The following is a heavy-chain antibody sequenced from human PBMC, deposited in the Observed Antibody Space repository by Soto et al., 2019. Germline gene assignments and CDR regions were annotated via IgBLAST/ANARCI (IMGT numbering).Heavy chain of an antibody. CDR3: ARDWTSVSSGRGIDY. D-gene: IGHD6-6*01. CDR1: GFTFSNYC. CDR2: IRPDGSDK. Sequence: EVQLVESGGDLVQPGGSLRLFCAASGFTFSNYCMSWVRQAPGKGLERVAHIRPDGSDKYYVDSVKGRFTISRDNAKNSLYLQMNSLRADDTAVYYCARDWTSVSSGRGIDYWGQGILVTVSS. V-gene: IGHV3-7*01. J-gene: IGHJ4*02.